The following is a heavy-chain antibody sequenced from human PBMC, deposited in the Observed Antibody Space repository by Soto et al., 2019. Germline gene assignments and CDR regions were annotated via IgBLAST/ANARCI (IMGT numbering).Heavy chain of an antibody. V-gene: IGHV4-59*08. Sequence: PSETLSLTCNVSGGSIYTYYWCWRRQPPGKGLEWIGYISYSGSTYYNPSLKSRVTISVDTSKKQVSLKLSSVTAADTAVYYCARVFQNWFGPWGQG. CDR2: ISYSGST. J-gene: IGHJ5*02. CDR3: ARVFQNWFGP. CDR1: GGSIYTYY.